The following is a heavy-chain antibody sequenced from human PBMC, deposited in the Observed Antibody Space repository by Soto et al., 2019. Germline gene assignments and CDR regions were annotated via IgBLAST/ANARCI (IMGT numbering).Heavy chain of an antibody. D-gene: IGHD4-17*01. V-gene: IGHV3-74*01. Sequence: PGGSLRLSCAVSGFTFSGYWMHCVRQAPGKGLVWVSRINSDGSTTSYADSVKGRFTISRDNAKNTLYLQMDSLGAEDTAVYYCASAKIGDYFQVYWGQGTLVTVSS. CDR2: INSDGSTT. CDR3: ASAKIGDYFQVY. J-gene: IGHJ4*02. CDR1: GFTFSGYW.